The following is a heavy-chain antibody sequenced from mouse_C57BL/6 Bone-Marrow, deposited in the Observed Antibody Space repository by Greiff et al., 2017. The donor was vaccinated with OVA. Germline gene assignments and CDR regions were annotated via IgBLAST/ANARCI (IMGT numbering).Heavy chain of an antibody. Sequence: VQLQQPGAELVMPGASVKLSCKASGYTFTSYWMHWVKQRPGQGLEWIGEIDPSDSYTNYNQKFKGKSTLTVDKSSSTAYMQLSSLTSEDSSVSYCSSGGVGWFAYWGQVTLVTVSA. CDR2: IDPSDSYT. CDR3: SSGGVGWFAY. D-gene: IGHD1-1*02. V-gene: IGHV1-69*01. CDR1: GYTFTSYW. J-gene: IGHJ3*01.